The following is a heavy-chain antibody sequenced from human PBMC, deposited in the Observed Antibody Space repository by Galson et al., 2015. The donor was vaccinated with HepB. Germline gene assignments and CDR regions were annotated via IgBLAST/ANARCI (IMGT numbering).Heavy chain of an antibody. D-gene: IGHD6-13*01. CDR3: AKDLGSWYSSWFDP. CDR1: GFIFSSYA. Sequence: SLRLSCAASGFIFSSYAMSWVRQAPGKGLEWVSAISASGGHTYYADSVKGRFTISRDNSKDTLFLHLSSLRADDTAVYYCAKDLGSWYSSWFDPWGQGTLVTVSS. V-gene: IGHV3-23*01. CDR2: ISASGGHT. J-gene: IGHJ5*02.